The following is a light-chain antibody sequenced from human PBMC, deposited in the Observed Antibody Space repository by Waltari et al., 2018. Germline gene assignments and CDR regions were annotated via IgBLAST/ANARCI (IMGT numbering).Light chain of an antibody. V-gene: IGKV4-1*01. Sequence: DIVMTQSPDSLAVSLGERATINCKPSQSVLYSANNKNFLAWYQQKPGQPPKLLIYWASFRASGVPERFSGSASGTDFTLTISTLQAEDVAVYYCHQYYSTPDTFGQGTHLEIK. CDR1: QSVLYSANNKNF. J-gene: IGKJ2*01. CDR2: WAS. CDR3: HQYYSTPDT.